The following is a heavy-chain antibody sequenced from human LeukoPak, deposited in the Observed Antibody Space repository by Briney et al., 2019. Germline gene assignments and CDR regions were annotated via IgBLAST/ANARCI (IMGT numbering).Heavy chain of an antibody. D-gene: IGHD5-12*01. J-gene: IGHJ4*02. CDR1: GGSFSGYY. CDR3: AGRLLGVANCDY. Sequence: KPSETPSLTCAVYGGSFSGYYWSWIRQPPGKGLEWIGEINHSGSTNYNPSLKSRVTISVDTSKNQFSLKLSSVTAADTAVYYCAGRLLGVANCDYWGQGTLVTVSS. CDR2: INHSGST. V-gene: IGHV4-34*01.